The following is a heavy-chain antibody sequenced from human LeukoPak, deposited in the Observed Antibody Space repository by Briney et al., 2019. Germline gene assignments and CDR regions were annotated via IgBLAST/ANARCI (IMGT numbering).Heavy chain of an antibody. V-gene: IGHV1-24*01. D-gene: IGHD3-10*01. CDR3: ATQRGYYGSGNNWFDP. Sequence: ASVKVSCKVSGYTLTELSMHWVRQAPGKGLEWMGGFDPEEGETIYAQKFQGRVTMTEDTSTDTAYMELSSLRSEDTAVYYCATQRGYYGSGNNWFDPWGQGTLVTVSS. CDR1: GYTLTELS. CDR2: FDPEEGET. J-gene: IGHJ5*02.